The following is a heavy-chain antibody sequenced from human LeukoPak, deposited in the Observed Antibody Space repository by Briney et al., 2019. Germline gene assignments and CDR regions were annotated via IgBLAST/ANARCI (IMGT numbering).Heavy chain of an antibody. Sequence: GSLRLSCAASVFTFSRYSMNWVRQAPGKGLEWVSSISSSSSFIYYADSVKGRFTISRDNAKKSLHLQMNSLRAEDTAVYFCARTYDSGNYYDYWGQGTLVTASS. CDR1: VFTFSRYS. J-gene: IGHJ4*02. V-gene: IGHV3-21*01. CDR2: ISSSSSFI. D-gene: IGHD3-10*01. CDR3: ARTYDSGNYYDY.